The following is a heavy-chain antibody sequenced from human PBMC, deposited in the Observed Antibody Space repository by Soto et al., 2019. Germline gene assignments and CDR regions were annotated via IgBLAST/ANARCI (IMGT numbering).Heavy chain of an antibody. CDR2: IYYSGST. Sequence: SETLSLTCTVSGGSISSSSYYWGWIRQPPGKGLEWIGSIYYSGSTYYNPSLKSRVTISVDTSKNQFSLKLSSVAAADTAVYYCARQGVVVVPAAWFDPWGQGTLVTVSS. V-gene: IGHV4-39*01. J-gene: IGHJ5*02. CDR3: ARQGVVVVPAAWFDP. CDR1: GGSISSSSYY. D-gene: IGHD2-2*01.